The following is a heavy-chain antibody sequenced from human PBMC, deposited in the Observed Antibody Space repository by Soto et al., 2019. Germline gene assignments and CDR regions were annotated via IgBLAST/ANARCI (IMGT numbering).Heavy chain of an antibody. CDR3: ATSSGPQSPIGDH. Sequence: QVQLQESGPGLVKPSETLSLTCTVSGVSITSYYWSWIRQSPGKGLGWIGFISYSGNTNYNPSLKSRVIISRGTSRNEFSLRLTSVTAADTAVYYCATSSGPQSPIGDHWGQGTLVTVSS. J-gene: IGHJ4*02. CDR2: ISYSGNT. D-gene: IGHD6-19*01. V-gene: IGHV4-59*08. CDR1: GVSITSYY.